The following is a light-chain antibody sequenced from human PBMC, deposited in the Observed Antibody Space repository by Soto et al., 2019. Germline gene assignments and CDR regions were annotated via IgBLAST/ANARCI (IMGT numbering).Light chain of an antibody. CDR1: QDISNY. J-gene: IGKJ4*01. CDR3: QQYDNPKLTVT. CDR2: DPS. Sequence: DIQMTQSPSSLSASVGDRVTITCQASQDISNYLNWYQQKPGKAPKLLIYDPSNLETGVPSRVSGSGTGKDFTSTISSLQPEHIATYYCQQYDNPKLTVTFDGATKVEIK. V-gene: IGKV1-33*01.